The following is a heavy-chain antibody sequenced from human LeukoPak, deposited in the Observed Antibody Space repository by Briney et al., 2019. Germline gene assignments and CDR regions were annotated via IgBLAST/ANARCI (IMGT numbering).Heavy chain of an antibody. Sequence: NASETLSLTCTVSGGSISSYYWSWIRQPPGKGLEWIGYIYYSGSTNYNPSLKNRVTISVDTSKNQFSLMLSSVTAADTAVYYCARWNYDSSGHRPFDIWGQGTMVTVSS. CDR3: ARWNYDSSGHRPFDI. J-gene: IGHJ3*02. D-gene: IGHD3-22*01. CDR2: IYYSGST. V-gene: IGHV4-59*01. CDR1: GGSISSYY.